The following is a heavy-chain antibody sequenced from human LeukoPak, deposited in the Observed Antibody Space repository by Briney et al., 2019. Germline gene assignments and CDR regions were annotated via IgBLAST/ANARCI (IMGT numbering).Heavy chain of an antibody. J-gene: IGHJ6*03. D-gene: IGHD1/OR15-1a*01. CDR2: IVTASDT. Sequence: GGSLRLSCAASGFTVSIFDMHWVRQPTGRGLEWVSTIVTASDTYYPGSVEGRFTLSRDNAKKSLYLQMNSLTDGDTAVYYCARGPPRGTYYYVDVWGKGTTVTVSS. CDR3: ARGPPRGTYYYVDV. CDR1: GFTVSIFD. V-gene: IGHV3-13*01.